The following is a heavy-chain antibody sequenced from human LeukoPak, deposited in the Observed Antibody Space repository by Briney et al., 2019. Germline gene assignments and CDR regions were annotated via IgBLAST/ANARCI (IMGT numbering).Heavy chain of an antibody. CDR2: ISGSGGST. D-gene: IGHD2-15*01. J-gene: IGHJ4*02. V-gene: IGHV3-23*01. Sequence: GASLRLSCAASGFTFSSYAMSWVRQAPGKGLEWVSAISGSGGSTYYADSVKGRFTISRDNSKNTLYMQMNSLRAEDTAVYYCAKRGGVAANSHYFDYWGQGTLVTVSS. CDR3: AKRGGVAANSHYFDY. CDR1: GFTFSSYA.